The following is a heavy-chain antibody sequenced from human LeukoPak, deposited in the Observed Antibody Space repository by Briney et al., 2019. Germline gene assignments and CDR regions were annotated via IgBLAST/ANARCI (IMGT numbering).Heavy chain of an antibody. CDR1: GFTFSSYG. Sequence: GGSLRLSCAASGFTFSSYGMHWVRQAPGKGLEWVAFIRYDGSNKYYADSVKGQFTISRDNSKNTLYLQMNSLRAEDTAVYYCAKDLGCSGGSCYSGVDYWGQGTLVTVSS. V-gene: IGHV3-30*02. J-gene: IGHJ4*02. CDR2: IRYDGSNK. D-gene: IGHD2-15*01. CDR3: AKDLGCSGGSCYSGVDY.